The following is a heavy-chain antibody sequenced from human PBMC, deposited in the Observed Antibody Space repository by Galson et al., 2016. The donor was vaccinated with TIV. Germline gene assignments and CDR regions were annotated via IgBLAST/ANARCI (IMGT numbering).Heavy chain of an antibody. CDR2: INTGNGNT. J-gene: IGHJ4*02. Sequence: SVKVSCKASGYTFIYSAIHWVRQAPGQGLEWMGWINTGNGNTKYSQKFQARVAITRDISASTVYMELNGLRSEDTAVYFCARDIPGTAKYFDFWGQGTPVTVSS. CDR1: GYTFIYSA. V-gene: IGHV1-3*04. CDR3: ARDIPGTAKYFDF. D-gene: IGHD3-10*01.